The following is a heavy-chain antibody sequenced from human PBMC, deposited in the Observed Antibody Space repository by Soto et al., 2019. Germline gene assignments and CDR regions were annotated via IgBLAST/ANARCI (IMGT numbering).Heavy chain of an antibody. Sequence: SETLSLTCTVSGGSVISGSYYFSWIRQPPGKGLEWIGYIYYSGSTNYNPSLKSRVTISVDTSKNQFSLKLSSVTAADTAVYYCAREVVATILFDYWGQGTLVTVSS. CDR3: AREVVATILFDY. J-gene: IGHJ4*02. CDR1: GGSVISGSYY. D-gene: IGHD5-12*01. V-gene: IGHV4-61*01. CDR2: IYYSGST.